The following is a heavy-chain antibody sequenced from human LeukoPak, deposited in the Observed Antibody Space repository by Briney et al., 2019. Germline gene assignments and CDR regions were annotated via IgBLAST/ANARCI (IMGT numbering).Heavy chain of an antibody. D-gene: IGHD3-22*01. CDR3: ARDLVYFDNSGLRWDDTFDI. Sequence: GASVKVSCKASGYTFTSYGISWVRQAPGQGLEWMGWLNTYNGRTNYAQKLQGRVTMTTDTSTSTAYMELRSLTSDDTAMYYCARDLVYFDNSGLRWDDTFDIWGQGTVVTVSS. J-gene: IGHJ3*02. CDR2: LNTYNGRT. CDR1: GYTFTSYG. V-gene: IGHV1-18*01.